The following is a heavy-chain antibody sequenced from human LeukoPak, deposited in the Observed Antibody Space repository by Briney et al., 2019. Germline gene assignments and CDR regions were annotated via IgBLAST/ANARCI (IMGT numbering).Heavy chain of an antibody. Sequence: GGSLRLSCAPSGFTFSTYAITWVRQGPGKGLEWVSAIRPDGDRTYYAISVRGGFTIYRDHTKDTVYLQINGLRVEDTAVYYCAREQSGTRGWYTVDYWGQGTLVTVSS. D-gene: IGHD6-19*01. CDR2: IRPDGDRT. J-gene: IGHJ4*02. CDR1: GFTFSTYA. V-gene: IGHV3-23*01. CDR3: AREQSGTRGWYTVDY.